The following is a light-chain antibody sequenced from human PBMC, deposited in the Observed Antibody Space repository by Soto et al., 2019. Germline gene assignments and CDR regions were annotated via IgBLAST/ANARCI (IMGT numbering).Light chain of an antibody. Sequence: EIVLTQSPGTLSLSPGERATLSCRASQSVSSSYLAWYQQKPGQAPRHLIYGASSRATGIPDRFSGSGSGTDFTLTISRLEPEDFAVYYCQQDGSSRTFGQGTKVEIK. CDR2: GAS. CDR1: QSVSSSY. J-gene: IGKJ1*01. CDR3: QQDGSSRT. V-gene: IGKV3-20*01.